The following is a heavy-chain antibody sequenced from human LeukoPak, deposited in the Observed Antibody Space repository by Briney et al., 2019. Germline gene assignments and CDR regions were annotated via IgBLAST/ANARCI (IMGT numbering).Heavy chain of an antibody. CDR1: GGSISSSSYY. J-gene: IGHJ6*03. D-gene: IGHD3-22*01. Sequence: SETLSLTCTVSGGSISSSSYYWGWIRQPPGKGLEWIGSIYYSGSTYYNPSPKSRVTISVDTSKNQFSLKLSSVTAADTAVYYCARLHRYYDSSGYYYYYYYYYYMDVWGKGTTVTISS. V-gene: IGHV4-39*01. CDR3: ARLHRYYDSSGYYYYYYYYYYMDV. CDR2: IYYSGST.